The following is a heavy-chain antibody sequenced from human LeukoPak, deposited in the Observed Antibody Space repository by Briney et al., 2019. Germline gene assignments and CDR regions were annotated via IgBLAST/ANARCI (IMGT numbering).Heavy chain of an antibody. J-gene: IGHJ6*02. CDR1: GFTFSSYG. CDR2: IRYDGSNK. V-gene: IGHV3-30*02. Sequence: GGSLRLSCAASGFTFSSYGMHWVRQAPGKGLEWVAFIRYDGSNKYYADSVKGRFTISRDNSMNTLYLQMNSLREGDTAVYYCAKDQAAAGTDASMDVWGRGTTVIV. D-gene: IGHD6-13*01. CDR3: AKDQAAAGTDASMDV.